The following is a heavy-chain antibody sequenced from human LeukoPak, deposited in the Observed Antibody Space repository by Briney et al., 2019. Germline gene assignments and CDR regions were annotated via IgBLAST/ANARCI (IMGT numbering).Heavy chain of an antibody. Sequence: RGGSLRLSCVDSGFTFSDAWMNWVRQVPGKGLEWIGRIKMETQGETTEYAAPVKGRFTISRDDSKNTLYLQMNSLKIEDSGLYYSATRGATYTYGYSWFDPWGQGTLVTVSS. V-gene: IGHV3-15*01. J-gene: IGHJ5*02. CDR1: GFTFSDAW. CDR2: IKMETQGETT. CDR3: ATRGATYTYGYSWFDP. D-gene: IGHD5-18*01.